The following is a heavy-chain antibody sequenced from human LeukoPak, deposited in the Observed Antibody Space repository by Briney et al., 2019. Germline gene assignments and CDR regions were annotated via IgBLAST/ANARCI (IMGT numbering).Heavy chain of an antibody. J-gene: IGHJ6*04. CDR2: ISSSGSTI. V-gene: IGHV3-48*03. CDR1: GFTFSSYE. D-gene: IGHD3-10*02. CDR3: AELGITMIGGV. Sequence: GGSLRLSCAASGFTFSSYEMNWVRQAPGKGLEWVSYISSSGSTIYYADSVKGRFTISRDNAKNSLCLQMNSLRAEDTAIYYCAELGITMIGGVWGKGTTVTISS.